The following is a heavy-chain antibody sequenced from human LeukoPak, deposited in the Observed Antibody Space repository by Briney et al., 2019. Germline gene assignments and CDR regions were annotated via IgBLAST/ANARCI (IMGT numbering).Heavy chain of an antibody. CDR2: INHSGST. J-gene: IGHJ6*03. Sequence: SETLSLTCAVYGGSFSVDYGSWISQPPGKVLEWIGEINHSGSTNYNPSLKSRLTISVDTSKNQFSLELISVTAADTGVYYCVRHYYYNMEVWGIGATVSVPS. V-gene: IGHV4-34*01. D-gene: IGHD3-10*01. CDR1: GGSFSVDY. CDR3: VRHYYYNMEV.